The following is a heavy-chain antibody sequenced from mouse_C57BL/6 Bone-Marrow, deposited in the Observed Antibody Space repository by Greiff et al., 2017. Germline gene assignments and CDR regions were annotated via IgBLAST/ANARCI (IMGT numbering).Heavy chain of an antibody. CDR3: AREEAVEGY. D-gene: IGHD6-1*01. J-gene: IGHJ2*01. CDR1: GYTFTDYY. V-gene: IGHV1-39*01. Sequence: VQLQQPGPELVKPGASVKISCKASGYTFTDYYMNWVKQSTGKSLEWIGVINPNNGTTSYNQKFKGKATLTVDQSSSTTYMQLNSLTSEDSAVYYSAREEAVEGYWGQGTTLTVSS. CDR2: INPNNGTT.